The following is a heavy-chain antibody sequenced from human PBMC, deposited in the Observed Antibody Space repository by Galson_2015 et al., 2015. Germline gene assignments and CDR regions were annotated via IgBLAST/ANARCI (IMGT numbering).Heavy chain of an antibody. J-gene: IGHJ4*02. CDR2: ISSSGTYL. V-gene: IGHV3-21*01. CDR3: ARGEITMMRGAPNY. CDR1: GFSFSSHS. D-gene: IGHD3-10*01. Sequence: SLRLSCAASGFSFSSHSMNWVRQAPGKGLEWVSSISSSGTYLYYADSVKGRLTISRDNAKSSLYLQMNNLRAEDTAIYYCARGEITMMRGAPNYWGQGTLVTVSS.